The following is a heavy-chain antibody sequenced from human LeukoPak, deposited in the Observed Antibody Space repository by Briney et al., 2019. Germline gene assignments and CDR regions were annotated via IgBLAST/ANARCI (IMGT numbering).Heavy chain of an antibody. D-gene: IGHD5-18*01. CDR3: AIHDTSKGMDV. Sequence: GESLKISCKGSGYGFTKYWIAWVRQMPGKGLEWMGIIYPGDSATRYSPSFQGQVTISVDKSISTAYLQWSSLKASDTAMYYCAIHDTSKGMDVWGQGTTVTVS. J-gene: IGHJ6*02. CDR1: GYGFTKYW. V-gene: IGHV5-51*01. CDR2: IYPGDSAT.